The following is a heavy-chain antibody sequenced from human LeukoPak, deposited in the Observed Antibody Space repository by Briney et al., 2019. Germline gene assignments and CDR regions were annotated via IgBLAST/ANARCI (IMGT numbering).Heavy chain of an antibody. J-gene: IGHJ1*01. CDR1: GFTFSSYW. V-gene: IGHV3-74*01. D-gene: IGHD3-22*01. Sequence: GGSLRLSCAASGFTFSSYWMHWVRQDPGKGLVWVSRIKSDGSTNYADSVKGRFTISRDNAKNTVSLQMNSLRAEDTGVYYCARAPSEIGGYYPEYFRHWGQGTLVTVSS. CDR2: IKSDGST. CDR3: ARAPSEIGGYYPEYFRH.